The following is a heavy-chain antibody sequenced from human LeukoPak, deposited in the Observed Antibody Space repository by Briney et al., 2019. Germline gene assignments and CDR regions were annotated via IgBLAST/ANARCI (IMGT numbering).Heavy chain of an antibody. CDR1: GGSITNLY. D-gene: IGHD3-22*01. J-gene: IGHJ4*02. V-gene: IGHV4-59*01. CDR3: AREFNYYDSGTGYYLHYLDY. Sequence: SETRSLTCTVSGGSITNLYWSWIRQAPGKGLEWIGYSHNSRSTDYNPSLKGRVTILVDTSKNQLSLKLTSVTAADTAVYYCAREFNYYDSGTGYYLHYLDYWGQGTLVTVSS. CDR2: SHNSRST.